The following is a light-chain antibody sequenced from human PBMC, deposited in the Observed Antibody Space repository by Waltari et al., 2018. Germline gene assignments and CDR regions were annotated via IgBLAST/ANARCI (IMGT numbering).Light chain of an antibody. Sequence: DIVMTQSPDSLAVSLGGRATVNCKSSQSVLSTSNNKNYLAWYQKKAGQPPNLLIYWESTRESGVPDRFSGSGSGTDFTLTISSLQAEDVAVYYCQQYYSIPYTFGQGTKLEIK. CDR3: QQYYSIPYT. CDR2: WES. J-gene: IGKJ2*01. V-gene: IGKV4-1*01. CDR1: QSVLSTSNNKNY.